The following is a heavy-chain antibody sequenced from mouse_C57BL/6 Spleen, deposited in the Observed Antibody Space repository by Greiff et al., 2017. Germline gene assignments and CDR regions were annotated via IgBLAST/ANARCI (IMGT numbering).Heavy chain of an antibody. V-gene: IGHV1-69*01. CDR3: ARTELTGDFDY. CDR2: IDPSDSYT. D-gene: IGHD4-1*01. CDR1: GYTFTSYW. J-gene: IGHJ2*01. Sequence: VQLQQPGAELVMPGASVKLSCKASGYTFTSYWMHWVKQRPGQGLEWIGEIDPSDSYTNYNQKFKGKSSLTVDKSSSTAYMQLSSLTSEDSAVYYCARTELTGDFDYWGQGTTITVSS.